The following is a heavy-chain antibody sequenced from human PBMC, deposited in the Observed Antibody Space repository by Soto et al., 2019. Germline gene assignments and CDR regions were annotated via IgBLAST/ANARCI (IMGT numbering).Heavy chain of an antibody. D-gene: IGHD2-2*01. CDR3: AKMGGSEYELLGPDAFDI. CDR2: NSASGGST. Sequence: PGGSLRLSCAASGFTFNNHAMSWIRQAPGKGLEWVSTNSASGGSTYYAGSVKGRFTISRDNSKNTVYLQMKSLRVEVTAVYYCAKMGGSEYELLGPDAFDIWGQGTMVTVSS. V-gene: IGHV3-23*01. CDR1: GFTFNNHA. J-gene: IGHJ3*02.